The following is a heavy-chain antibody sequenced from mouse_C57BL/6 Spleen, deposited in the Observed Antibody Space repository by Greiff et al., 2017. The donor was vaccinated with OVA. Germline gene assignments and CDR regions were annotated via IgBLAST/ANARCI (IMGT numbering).Heavy chain of an antibody. CDR3: AQGDYFAMDD. CDR1: GFTFTAYY. Sequence: EVHLVESGGGLVQPGGSLSLSCAASGFTFTAYYMSWVRQPPGKALEWLGFISNKANGYTTEYSASVKGRFTISRDNSQSILYLQMNALRAEDSATYYCAQGDYFAMDDWGQGTSVTVSS. V-gene: IGHV7-3*01. J-gene: IGHJ4*01. CDR2: ISNKANGYTT.